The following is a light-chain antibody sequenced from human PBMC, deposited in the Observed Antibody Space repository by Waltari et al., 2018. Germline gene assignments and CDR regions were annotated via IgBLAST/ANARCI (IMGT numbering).Light chain of an antibody. CDR3: QQYSDWPPLT. Sequence: EILMTQSPGTLSVSPGETATLSCRASQSLSRNLAWYQLKPGQAPRLPIYAASTRATGIPARFSGSGSGTEFTLTISSLQSEDFAVYYCQQYSDWPPLTFGGGTKVEIK. J-gene: IGKJ4*01. CDR2: AAS. V-gene: IGKV3-15*01. CDR1: QSLSRN.